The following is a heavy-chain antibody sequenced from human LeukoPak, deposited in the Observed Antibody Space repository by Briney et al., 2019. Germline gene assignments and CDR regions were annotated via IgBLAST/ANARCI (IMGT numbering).Heavy chain of an antibody. Sequence: ASVKVSCKASGYTFTSYGIGWVRQAPGQGLEWMGWISAYNGNTNYAQKLQGRVTMTTDTSTSTAYMELRSLRSDDTAVYYCARDRSYYDSSGLTHDYWGQGTLVTVSS. CDR3: ARDRSYYDSSGLTHDY. CDR1: GYTFTSYG. J-gene: IGHJ4*02. CDR2: ISAYNGNT. V-gene: IGHV1-18*01. D-gene: IGHD3-22*01.